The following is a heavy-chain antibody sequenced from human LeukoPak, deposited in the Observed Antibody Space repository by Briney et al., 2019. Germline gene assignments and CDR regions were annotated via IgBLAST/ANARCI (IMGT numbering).Heavy chain of an antibody. V-gene: IGHV3-7*03. Sequence: GGSLRLSCAASRFTFSSYWMSWVRQAPGKGLEWVANIKQDGSEKYYVDSVKGRFTISRDNAKNSLYLQLNSLRAEDTAVYYCARARGGYDFDFWGPGNLVPVSS. CDR3: ARARGGYDFDF. CDR1: RFTFSSYW. D-gene: IGHD5-12*01. CDR2: IKQDGSEK. J-gene: IGHJ4*01.